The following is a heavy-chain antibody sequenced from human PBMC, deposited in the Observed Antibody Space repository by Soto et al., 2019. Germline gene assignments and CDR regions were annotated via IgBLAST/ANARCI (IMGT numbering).Heavy chain of an antibody. D-gene: IGHD3-10*01. CDR1: GGSIISSSYY. V-gene: IGHV4-39*01. Sequence: SETLSPTCTVSGGSIISSSYYFFCIRQPPGKGLELIGSIYYSGSTYYNPPLKSRVTISVDTSKNQFSLKLSSVTAADTAVYYCAALSRGEKAWYAFDIWGQGTMVTVSS. CDR2: IYYSGST. CDR3: AALSRGEKAWYAFDI. J-gene: IGHJ3*02.